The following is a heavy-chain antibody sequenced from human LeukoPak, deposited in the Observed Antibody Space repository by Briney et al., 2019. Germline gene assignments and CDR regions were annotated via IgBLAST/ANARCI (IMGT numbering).Heavy chain of an antibody. CDR2: ISSSSSTI. D-gene: IGHD2-2*01. CDR3: ARDRSSPYCSSTSCSDDY. J-gene: IGHJ4*02. CDR1: GFTFSSYA. V-gene: IGHV3-48*02. Sequence: LPGGSLRLSCAASGFTFSSYAMSWVRQAPGKGLEWVSYISSSSSTIYYADSVKGRFTISRDNAKNSLYLQMNSLRDEDTAVYYCARDRSSPYCSSTSCSDDYWGQGTLVTVSS.